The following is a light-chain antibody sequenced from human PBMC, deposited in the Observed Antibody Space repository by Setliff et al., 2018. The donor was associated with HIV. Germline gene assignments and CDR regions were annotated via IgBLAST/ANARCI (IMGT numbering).Light chain of an antibody. Sequence: QSALTQPASVSGSPGQSITISCTGTSSDVGDYNYVSWYQQHPGQAPKLIIFEVTKRPSGVSTRFSGSRSGNTASLTISGLQAEDEADYYCSSYSSTSTLYVFGTGTKVTVL. J-gene: IGLJ1*01. CDR1: SSDVGDYNY. CDR2: EVT. CDR3: SSYSSTSTLYV. V-gene: IGLV2-14*03.